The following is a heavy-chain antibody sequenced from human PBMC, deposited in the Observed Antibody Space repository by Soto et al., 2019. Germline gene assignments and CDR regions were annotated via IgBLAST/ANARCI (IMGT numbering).Heavy chain of an antibody. D-gene: IGHD3-10*01. V-gene: IGHV4-30-2*01. CDR3: AGDRMVRGGIDP. CDR1: GGSFSSGSDT. CDR2: VYHTGSA. Sequence: QMLLKESGSRLVRPSQTLSLTCEVSGGSFSSGSDTWNWIRLAPGKGLEWIGYVYHTGSASYNPSLNNRVTMSVDKSKSQFSLQLTSVTAADTAVYYCAGDRMVRGGIDPWGQGILVTVSS. J-gene: IGHJ5*02.